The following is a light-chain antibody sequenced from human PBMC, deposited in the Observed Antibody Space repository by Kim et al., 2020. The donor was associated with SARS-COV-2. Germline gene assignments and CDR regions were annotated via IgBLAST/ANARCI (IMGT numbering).Light chain of an antibody. CDR1: SSDVGGYNY. CDR2: DVS. V-gene: IGLV2-11*01. CDR3: CSYAGSYTWV. Sequence: GQSVTITCTGTSSDVGGYNYVSWYQQHPGKAPKLMIYDVSKRPSGVPDRFSGSKSGNTASLTISGLQAEDEADYYCCSYAGSYTWVFGGGTKLTVL. J-gene: IGLJ3*02.